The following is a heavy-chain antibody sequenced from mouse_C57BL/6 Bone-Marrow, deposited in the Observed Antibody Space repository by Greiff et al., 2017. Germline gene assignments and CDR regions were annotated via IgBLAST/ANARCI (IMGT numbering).Heavy chain of an antibody. CDR3: ARHPYYYGSSWFAY. Sequence: EVQRVESGGGLVKPGGSLKLSCAASGFTFSSYTMSWVRQTPEKRLEWVATISGGGGNTYYPDSVKGRFTISRDNAKNTLYLQMSSLRSEDTALYYCARHPYYYGSSWFAYWGQGTLVTVSA. D-gene: IGHD1-1*01. CDR1: GFTFSSYT. V-gene: IGHV5-9*01. J-gene: IGHJ3*01. CDR2: ISGGGGNT.